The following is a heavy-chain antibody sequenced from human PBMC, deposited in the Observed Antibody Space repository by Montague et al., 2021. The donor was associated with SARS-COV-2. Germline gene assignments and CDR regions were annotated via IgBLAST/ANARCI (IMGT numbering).Heavy chain of an antibody. D-gene: IGHD3-3*01. CDR3: ARGDRSTYFDFWNGFNHYYYMDV. CDR2: MNPNSGNT. V-gene: IGHV1-8*01. J-gene: IGHJ6*03. Sequence: SVKVSCKASGYTFTNYDINWVRQATGQGLEWMGWMNPNSGNTGYAQKFQGRVTMTRHTSISTAYMELSSLRSEDTAVYYCARGDRSTYFDFWNGFNHYYYMDVWGKGTTVTVSS. CDR1: GYTFTNYD.